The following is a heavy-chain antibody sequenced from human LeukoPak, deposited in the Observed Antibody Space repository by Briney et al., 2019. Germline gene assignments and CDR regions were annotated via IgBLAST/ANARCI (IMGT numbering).Heavy chain of an antibody. Sequence: GASVKVSCKASGYTFTGFYMHWVRPAPGQGPEWMGRINPNSDDSNYAQKFQGRVTLTRDTSINTAYMELSRLRSDDTAVYYCAREGGATRGDAFDIWGQGTMVTVSS. CDR3: AREGGATRGDAFDI. CDR1: GYTFTGFY. V-gene: IGHV1-2*06. D-gene: IGHD1-26*01. J-gene: IGHJ3*02. CDR2: INPNSDDS.